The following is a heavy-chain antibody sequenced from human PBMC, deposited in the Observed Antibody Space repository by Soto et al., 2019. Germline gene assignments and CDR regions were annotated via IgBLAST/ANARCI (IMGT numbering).Heavy chain of an antibody. Sequence: GGSLRLSCSASGFTFSSYAMHWVRQAPGKGLEYVSAISSNGGSTYYADSVKGRFTISRDNSKNTLYLQMSSLRAEDTAVYYCVKDSSGWYGSRHWFDPWGQGTLVTVSS. V-gene: IGHV3-64D*08. CDR2: ISSNGGST. CDR1: GFTFSSYA. CDR3: VKDSSGWYGSRHWFDP. D-gene: IGHD6-19*01. J-gene: IGHJ5*02.